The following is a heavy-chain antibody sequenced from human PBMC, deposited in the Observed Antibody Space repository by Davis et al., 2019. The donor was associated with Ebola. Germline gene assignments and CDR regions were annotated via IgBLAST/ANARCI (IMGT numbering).Heavy chain of an antibody. CDR2: IRSDGNDE. Sequence: GSLKISCAASGFTFKSYGMHWIRQPPGKGLEWLATIRSDGNDESYADSVKGRVTISRDNSKNTVDLQLNSLRAEDTAVYYCARDRRGTYYFDFWGQGSLVIVSS. D-gene: IGHD3/OR15-3a*01. CDR3: ARDRRGTYYFDF. CDR1: GFTFKSYG. V-gene: IGHV3-33*08. J-gene: IGHJ4*02.